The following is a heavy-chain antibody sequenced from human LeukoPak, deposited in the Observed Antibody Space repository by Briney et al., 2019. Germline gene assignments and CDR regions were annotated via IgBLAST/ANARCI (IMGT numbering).Heavy chain of an antibody. CDR1: GGSISSNSYY. J-gene: IGHJ6*03. Sequence: KASETLSLTCTVSGGSISSNSYYWGWIRPPPGKGLEWIGSMYYSGSIYYNPSLKSRVTISVDTSKNPFSLKLSSVTAADTAVYYCARHRGYYYYYMDVWGKGTTVTISS. CDR3: ARHRGYYYYYMDV. V-gene: IGHV4-39*01. CDR2: MYYSGSI.